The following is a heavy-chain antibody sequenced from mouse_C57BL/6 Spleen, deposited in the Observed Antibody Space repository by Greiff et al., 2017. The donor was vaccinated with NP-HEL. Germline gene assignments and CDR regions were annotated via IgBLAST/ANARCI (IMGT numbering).Heavy chain of an antibody. D-gene: IGHD1-1*01. J-gene: IGHJ1*03. CDR2: IYPGDGDT. CDR3: ARGIYGSSLYWYFDV. V-gene: IGHV1-82*01. Sequence: QVQLQQPGTELVKPGASVKLSCKASGYTFTSYWMHWVKQRPGKGLEWIGRIYPGDGDTNYNGKFKGKATLTADKSSSTAYMQLSSLTSEDSAVYFCARGIYGSSLYWYFDVWGTGTTVTVSS. CDR1: GYTFTSYW.